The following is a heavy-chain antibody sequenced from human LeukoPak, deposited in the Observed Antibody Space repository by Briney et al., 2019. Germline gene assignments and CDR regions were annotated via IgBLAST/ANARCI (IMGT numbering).Heavy chain of an antibody. Sequence: SETLSLTCLVSGGSMNTYFWSWVRQPAGKDLEWIGRFFSSGNYDYNPSLRSRVTMSADTSKNQFSLKLSSVTAADTAVYYCARDYGSGSYFRDYYYMDVWGKGTTVTVSS. V-gene: IGHV4-4*07. CDR1: GGSMNTYF. CDR3: ARDYGSGSYFRDYYYMDV. D-gene: IGHD3-10*01. J-gene: IGHJ6*03. CDR2: FFSSGNY.